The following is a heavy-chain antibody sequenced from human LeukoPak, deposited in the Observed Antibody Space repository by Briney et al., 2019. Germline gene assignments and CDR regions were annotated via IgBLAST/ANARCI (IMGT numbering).Heavy chain of an antibody. CDR2: ISYDGSNK. CDR3: ARDRAFHYYGSGQADAFDI. D-gene: IGHD3-10*01. CDR1: GFTFSSYA. Sequence: GGSLRLSCAASGFTFSSYAMHWVRQAPGKGLEWVAVISYDGSNKYYADSVKGRFTISRDNSKNTLYLQMNSLRAEDTAVYYCARDRAFHYYGSGQADAFDIWGQGTMVTVSS. V-gene: IGHV3-30*04. J-gene: IGHJ3*02.